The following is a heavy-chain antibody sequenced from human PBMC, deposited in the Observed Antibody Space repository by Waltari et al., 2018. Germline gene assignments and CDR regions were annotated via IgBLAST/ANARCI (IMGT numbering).Heavy chain of an antibody. CDR3: AKDLMLREMISMFVLDM. D-gene: IGHD3-10*01. CDR2: GCADCDSN. CDR1: GFNFNNYA. V-gene: IGHV3-23*01. J-gene: IGHJ3*02. Sequence: EVQLLESGGGLEQPGGCLRLACVASGFNFNNYAMNWVRPAPGGGLEGGAGGCADCDSNYSADSVKGRFTISRDNSKNTVHLQMNSLRVEDTALYYCAKDLMLREMISMFVLDMWGQGTMVTVSS.